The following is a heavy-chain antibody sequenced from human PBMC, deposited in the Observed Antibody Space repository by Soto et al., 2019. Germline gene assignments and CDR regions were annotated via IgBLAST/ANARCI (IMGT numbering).Heavy chain of an antibody. CDR1: GFTFSSYG. CDR3: AREGTTVTTYYYYGMDV. Sequence: PGGSLRLSCAASGFTFSSYGMHWVRQAPGKGLEWVAVIWYDGSNKYYADSVKGRFTISRDNSKNTLYLQMNSLRAEDTAVYYCAREGTTVTTYYYYGMDVWGQGTTVTVSS. CDR2: IWYDGSNK. J-gene: IGHJ6*02. V-gene: IGHV3-33*01. D-gene: IGHD4-17*01.